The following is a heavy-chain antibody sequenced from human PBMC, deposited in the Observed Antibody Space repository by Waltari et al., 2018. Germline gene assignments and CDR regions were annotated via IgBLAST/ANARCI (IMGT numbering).Heavy chain of an antibody. J-gene: IGHJ4*02. D-gene: IGHD6-19*01. Sequence: QVQLVQSGAEVKKPGASVKVSCQASGYTFTGYYIHWVRQAPGQGLEWMGRINPNSGGTNYAQNFQGRVTMTIDTSISTAYMERSRLRSDDTAVYSCAGQYSSGSPGDYWGQGTLVTVSS. CDR2: INPNSGGT. CDR3: AGQYSSGSPGDY. CDR1: GYTFTGYY. V-gene: IGHV1-2*06.